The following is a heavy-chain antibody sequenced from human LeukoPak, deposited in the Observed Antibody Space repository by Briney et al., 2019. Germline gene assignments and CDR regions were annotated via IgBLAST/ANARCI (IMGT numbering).Heavy chain of an antibody. Sequence: GGSLRLSCAASGFTFSSYSMNWVRQAPGKGLEWVSSISSLSNYIYYEDSVEGRFTISRDYAKNSLYLQMNSLRAEDTAVYYCATSESWGQGTLVTVSS. CDR2: ISSLSNYI. V-gene: IGHV3-21*01. J-gene: IGHJ4*02. CDR3: ATSES. CDR1: GFTFSSYS.